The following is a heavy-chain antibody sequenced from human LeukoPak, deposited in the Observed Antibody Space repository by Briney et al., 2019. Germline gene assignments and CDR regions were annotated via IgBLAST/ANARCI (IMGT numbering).Heavy chain of an antibody. CDR1: GYTFTGYY. V-gene: IGHV1-8*02. CDR2: MNPNSGNT. CDR3: ARELFSSSWSQLDDAFDI. J-gene: IGHJ3*02. Sequence: GASVKVSCKASGYTFTGYYMHWVRQATGQGLEWMGWMNPNSGNTGYAQKFQGRVTMTRNTSISTAYMELSSLRSEDTAVYYCARELFSSSWSQLDDAFDIWGQGTMVTVSS. D-gene: IGHD6-13*01.